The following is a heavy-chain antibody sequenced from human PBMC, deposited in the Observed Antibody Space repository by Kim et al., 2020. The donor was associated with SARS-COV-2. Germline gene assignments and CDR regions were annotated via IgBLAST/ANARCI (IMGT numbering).Heavy chain of an antibody. D-gene: IGHD1-26*01. CDR3: AKEMEWELLGGFDP. Sequence: GGSLRLSCAASGFTFSSCGMHWVRQAPGKGLEWVAVIWYDGSNKYYADSVKGRFTISRDNSKNTLYLQMNSLRAEDTAVYYCAKEMEWELLGGFDPWGQGTLVTVSS. V-gene: IGHV3-33*06. J-gene: IGHJ5*02. CDR2: IWYDGSNK. CDR1: GFTFSSCG.